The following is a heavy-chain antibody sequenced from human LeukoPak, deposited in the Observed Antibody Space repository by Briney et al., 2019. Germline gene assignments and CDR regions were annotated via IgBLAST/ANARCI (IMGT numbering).Heavy chain of an antibody. V-gene: IGHV4-34*01. D-gene: IGHD1-1*01. J-gene: IGHJ4*02. CDR2: INHSGST. CDR1: GGSFSGYY. CDR3: ARGRTTGDY. Sequence: SETLSLTCAVYGGSFSGYYWSWIRQPPGKGLEWIGEINHSGSTNYNPSLKSRITISIDTSKNQFSLKLSSVTAADTAVYYCARGRTTGDYWGQGPLVTVSS.